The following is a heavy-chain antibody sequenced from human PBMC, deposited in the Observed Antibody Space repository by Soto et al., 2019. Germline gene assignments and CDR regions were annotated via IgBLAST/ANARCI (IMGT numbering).Heavy chain of an antibody. D-gene: IGHD3-22*01. Sequence: EVQLVESGGGLVQSGRSLRLSCGASGFTFDDYAMHWVRQAPGKGLEWVSSISWNSGSIAYAYSVKGRFTISRDNAKNSLFLQMSSLRPEDTALYYCAKALDYDSSGYYYFDYWGQGTLVTVSS. J-gene: IGHJ4*02. CDR3: AKALDYDSSGYYYFDY. CDR1: GFTFDDYA. V-gene: IGHV3-9*01. CDR2: ISWNSGSI.